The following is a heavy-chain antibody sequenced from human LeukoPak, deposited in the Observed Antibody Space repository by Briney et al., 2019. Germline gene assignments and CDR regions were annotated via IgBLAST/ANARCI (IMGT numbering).Heavy chain of an antibody. J-gene: IGHJ3*02. Sequence: SQTLSLTCTVSGGSISSGGYYWSWIRQPPGKGLEWIGYIYHSGSTYYNPSLKSRVTISVDRSKNQFSLKLSSVTAADTAVYYCAKDVSYASGGPDSFDIWGQGTMVTVSS. V-gene: IGHV4-30-2*01. D-gene: IGHD3-10*01. CDR1: GGSISSGGYY. CDR3: AKDVSYASGGPDSFDI. CDR2: IYHSGST.